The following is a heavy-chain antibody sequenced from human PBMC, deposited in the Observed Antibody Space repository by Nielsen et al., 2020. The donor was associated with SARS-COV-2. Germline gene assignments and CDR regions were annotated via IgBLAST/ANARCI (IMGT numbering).Heavy chain of an antibody. CDR2: IYYSGST. CDR3: ARGDVGGWGGYFDY. V-gene: IGHV4-61*08. CDR1: GGSISSGGYY. J-gene: IGHJ4*02. D-gene: IGHD6-19*01. Sequence: GSLRLSCTVSGGSISSGGYYWSWIRQHPGKGLEWIGYIYYSGSTNYNPSLKSRVTISVDTSKNQFSLKLSSVTAADTAVYYCARGDVGGWGGYFDYWGQGTLVTVSS.